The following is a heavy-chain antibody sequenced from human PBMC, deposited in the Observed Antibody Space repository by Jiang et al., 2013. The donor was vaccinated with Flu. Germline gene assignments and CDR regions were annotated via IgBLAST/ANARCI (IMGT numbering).Heavy chain of an antibody. J-gene: IGHJ4*02. Sequence: KPGASVKVSCKASGYTFAGYYMHWVRQAPGRGLEWMGRIRPDSGGTNYAQKFQGRFAMTTDTSINTAYMELSNLRSDDTAVYFCARIRDGTASQLNYWGQGTLVTVSS. D-gene: IGHD5-24*01. CDR3: ARIRDGTASQLNY. V-gene: IGHV1-2*06. CDR2: IRPDSGGT. CDR1: GYTFAGYY.